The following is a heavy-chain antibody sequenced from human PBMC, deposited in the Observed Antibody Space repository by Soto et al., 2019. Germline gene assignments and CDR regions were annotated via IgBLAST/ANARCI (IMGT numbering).Heavy chain of an antibody. CDR2: IYSSGST. V-gene: IGHV4-59*01. Sequence: PSETLSLTCTVSGVSISSYYWSWIRQPPGKGLEWIGYIYSSGSTNYNPSLKSRVTISVDTSKNQFSLKLNSVTAADTAVYYCARENQLGSWGQGTLVTVSS. CDR3: ARENQLGS. J-gene: IGHJ5*01. D-gene: IGHD2-2*01. CDR1: GVSISSYY.